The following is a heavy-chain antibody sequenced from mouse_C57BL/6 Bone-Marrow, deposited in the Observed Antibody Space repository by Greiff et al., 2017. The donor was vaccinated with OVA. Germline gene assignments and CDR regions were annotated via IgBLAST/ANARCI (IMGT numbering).Heavy chain of an antibody. J-gene: IGHJ4*01. Sequence: DVKLVESGPGLVKPSQSLSLTCSVTGYSITSGYYWNWIRQFPGNKLEWMGYISYDGSNNYNPSLKNRISITRDTSKNQFFLKLNSVTTEDTATYYCARVAHYYAMDYWGQGTSVTVSS. CDR2: ISYDGSN. V-gene: IGHV3-6*01. CDR3: ARVAHYYAMDY. CDR1: GYSITSGYY. D-gene: IGHD1-3*01.